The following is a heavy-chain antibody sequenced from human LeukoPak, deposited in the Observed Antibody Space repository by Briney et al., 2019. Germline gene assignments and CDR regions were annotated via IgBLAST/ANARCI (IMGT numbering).Heavy chain of an antibody. J-gene: IGHJ4*02. D-gene: IGHD3-10*01. CDR2: INWNGGST. CDR3: ARVSWDYGSGSFDY. Sequence: GGSLRLSCAASGFTFDDYGMSWVRQAPGKGLEWVSGINWNGGSTGYADSVRGRFPISRDNAKNSLYLQMNSLRAEDTALYYCARVSWDYGSGSFDYWGQGTLVTVSS. V-gene: IGHV3-20*04. CDR1: GFTFDDYG.